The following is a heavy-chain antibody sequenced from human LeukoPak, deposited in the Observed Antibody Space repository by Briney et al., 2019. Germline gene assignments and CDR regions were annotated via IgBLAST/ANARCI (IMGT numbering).Heavy chain of an antibody. CDR1: GYSFSSYG. Sequence: ASVKVSCKASGYSFSSYGIAWVRQAPGQGLEWMGWVSGYNGNTNYAQKLQGRVSMTTDTSTTTAYMELRSLTSDDTALYYCARSSLGTITAGPFDYWGQGTLVTVSS. J-gene: IGHJ4*02. V-gene: IGHV1-18*01. CDR3: ARSSLGTITAGPFDY. D-gene: IGHD5-12*01. CDR2: VSGYNGNT.